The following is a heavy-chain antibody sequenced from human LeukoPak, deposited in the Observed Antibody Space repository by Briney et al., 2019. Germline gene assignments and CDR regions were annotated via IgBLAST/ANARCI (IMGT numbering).Heavy chain of an antibody. Sequence: GASVKVSCKASGGTFSSYAISWVRQAPGQGLEWMGGIIPIFGTANYAQKFQGRVTITADKSTSTAYMELSSLRSEDTAVYYCARDQRIAVAGIPPYWGQGTLVTVSS. CDR3: ARDQRIAVAGIPPY. CDR1: GGTFSSYA. V-gene: IGHV1-69*06. D-gene: IGHD6-19*01. J-gene: IGHJ4*02. CDR2: IIPIFGTA.